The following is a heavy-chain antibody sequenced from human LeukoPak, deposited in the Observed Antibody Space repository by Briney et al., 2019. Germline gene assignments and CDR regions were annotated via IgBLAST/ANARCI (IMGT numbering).Heavy chain of an antibody. J-gene: IGHJ4*02. CDR1: GFTFSNAW. CDR2: IKSKTDGGTT. CDR3: TAGVGTTDHDY. Sequence: TGGSLRLSCAASGFTFSNAWMRWVRQAPGKGLGWVGRIKSKTDGGTTGYAAPVKGRFTISRDDSKNTLYLQMNSLKTEDTAVYYCTAGVGTTDHDYWGQGNLVTVSS. V-gene: IGHV3-15*01. D-gene: IGHD1-26*01.